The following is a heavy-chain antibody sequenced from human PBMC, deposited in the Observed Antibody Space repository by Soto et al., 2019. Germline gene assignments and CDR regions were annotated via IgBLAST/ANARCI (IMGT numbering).Heavy chain of an antibody. D-gene: IGHD3-10*01. CDR2: ISDDGSQK. CDR3: GKEAPGGGHFFDP. V-gene: IGHV3-30*18. Sequence: AGGSLRLSCAASGFTFRTYGMHWVRQAPGKGLEWVAFISDDGSQKYYGDSVKGRFTISRDNSKNTLSLRMISLRTEDTSVYYCGKEAPGGGHFFDPWARGTLATVS. CDR1: GFTFRTYG. J-gene: IGHJ5*02.